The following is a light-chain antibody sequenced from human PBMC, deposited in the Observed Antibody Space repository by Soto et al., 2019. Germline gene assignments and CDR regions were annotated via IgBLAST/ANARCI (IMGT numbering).Light chain of an antibody. V-gene: IGKV1-17*03. Sequence: DIQMTQSPSAMSASVGDRVTITCRASQGLNNYLAWFQQKPGKVPQRLIYAASSLQSGVPSRFSGSGSGTEFTLTISSLQPEDFATYDCLQHNTYPLTFGRGTKVDIK. CDR3: LQHNTYPLT. CDR1: QGLNNY. CDR2: AAS. J-gene: IGKJ3*01.